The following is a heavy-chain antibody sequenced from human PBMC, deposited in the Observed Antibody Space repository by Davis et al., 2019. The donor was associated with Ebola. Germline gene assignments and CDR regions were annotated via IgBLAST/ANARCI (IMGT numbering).Heavy chain of an antibody. CDR1: GGSISSSSYY. V-gene: IGHV4-39*07. Sequence: PSETLSLTCTVSGGSISSSSYYWGWIRQPPGKGLEWIGSIYYSGSTYYNPSLKSRVTISVDTSKNQFSLKLSSVTAADTAVYYCARGRGYCTGGVCHPLDYWGQGTLVTVSS. CDR2: IYYSGST. CDR3: ARGRGYCTGGVCHPLDY. D-gene: IGHD2-8*02. J-gene: IGHJ4*02.